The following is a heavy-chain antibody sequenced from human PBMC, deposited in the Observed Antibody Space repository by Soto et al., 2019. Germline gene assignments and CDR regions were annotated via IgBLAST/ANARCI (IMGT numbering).Heavy chain of an antibody. D-gene: IGHD3-3*01. CDR1: GFTFSSHA. CDR2: ISGSGGST. Sequence: GGSLRLSCAASGFTFSSHAMSWVRQAPGRGLEWVSAISGSGGSTYYADSVMGRFTISRGNSKTTLYLQVSSLRAEDTAIYYCAKDRFTDSIPGGAFDSWGQGTLVTVSS. J-gene: IGHJ4*02. V-gene: IGHV3-23*01. CDR3: AKDRFTDSIPGGAFDS.